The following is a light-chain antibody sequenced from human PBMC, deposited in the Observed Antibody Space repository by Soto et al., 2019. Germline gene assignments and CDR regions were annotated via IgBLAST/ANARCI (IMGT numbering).Light chain of an antibody. Sequence: DIQITQSPSTLSASVGDRVTITCRASQSINNLLAWYQQKPGKAPNLLIYEASSLQSGVPSRFSGSGSGTEFTLTITSLQPDDFASYYCQQYRSYPWAFGQGTKVEIK. J-gene: IGKJ1*01. CDR3: QQYRSYPWA. V-gene: IGKV1-5*03. CDR2: EAS. CDR1: QSINNL.